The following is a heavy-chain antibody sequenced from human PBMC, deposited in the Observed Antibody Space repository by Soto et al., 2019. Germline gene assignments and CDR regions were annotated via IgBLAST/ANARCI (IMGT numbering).Heavy chain of an antibody. CDR2: INPSGGST. CDR3: ATHAGSMVWGHYYGIDV. V-gene: IGHV1-46*01. J-gene: IGHJ6*02. CDR1: GYTFTSYY. D-gene: IGHD3-10*01. Sequence: ASVKVSCKASGYTFTSYYMHWVRQAPGQGLEWMGIINPSGGSTSYAQKFQGRVTMTRDTSTSTVYMELSSLRSEDTAVYYCATHAGSMVWGHYYGIDVWGQGTTVTVSS.